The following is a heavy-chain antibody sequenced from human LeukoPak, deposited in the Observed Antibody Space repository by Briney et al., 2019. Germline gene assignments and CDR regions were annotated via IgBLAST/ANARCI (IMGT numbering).Heavy chain of an antibody. J-gene: IGHJ4*02. D-gene: IGHD2-15*01. CDR1: GFTFDDYG. V-gene: IGHV3-11*04. CDR3: ARLTGYCSGGSCTIDY. CDR2: ISSSGSTI. Sequence: GGSLRLSCAASGFTFDDYGMSWVRQAPGKGLEWVSYISSSGSTIYYADSVKGRFTISRDNAKNSLYLQMNSLRAEDTAVYYCARLTGYCSGGSCTIDYWGQGTLVTVSS.